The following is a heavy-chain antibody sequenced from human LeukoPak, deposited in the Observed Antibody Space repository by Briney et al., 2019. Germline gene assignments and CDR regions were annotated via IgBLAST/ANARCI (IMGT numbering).Heavy chain of an antibody. V-gene: IGHV3-74*01. CDR2: INSDGSST. CDR1: GFTFSSYW. J-gene: IGHJ6*04. Sequence: PGGSLRLSCAASGFTFSSYWMHWVRQAPGKGLVWVSRINSDGSSTSYADSVKGRFTISRDNAKNTLYLQMDSLRAEDTAVYYCARAEGTAVAGNYYYGMDVWGKGTTVTVSS. D-gene: IGHD6-19*01. CDR3: ARAEGTAVAGNYYYGMDV.